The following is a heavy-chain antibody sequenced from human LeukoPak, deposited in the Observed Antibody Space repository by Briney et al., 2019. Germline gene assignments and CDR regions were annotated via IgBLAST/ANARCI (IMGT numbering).Heavy chain of an antibody. CDR3: ARSYNGSGSYYTSFDY. CDR2: IIPIFGTA. CDR1: GGTFSSYA. Sequence: SVKVSCKASGGTFSSYAISWVRQAPGQGLEWMGRIIPIFGTANYAQKFQGRVTITTDESTSTAYMELSSLRSEDTAVYYCARSYNGSGSYYTSFDYWGQGTLVTVSS. V-gene: IGHV1-69*05. J-gene: IGHJ4*02. D-gene: IGHD3-10*01.